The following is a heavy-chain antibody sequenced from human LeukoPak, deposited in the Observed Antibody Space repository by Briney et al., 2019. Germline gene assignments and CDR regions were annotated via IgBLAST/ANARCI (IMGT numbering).Heavy chain of an antibody. D-gene: IGHD3-22*01. CDR1: GYTFTSNY. CDR3: ARDNSVREEAWLFNP. CDR2: ISPSGGST. J-gene: IGHJ5*02. Sequence: ASVKVSCKAFGYTFTSNYMHWVRHAPGQGPEWMGVISPSGGSTTYAQKFQGRVTLTRDMSKSRVYLELSSLRSEDTGVYYCARDNSVREEAWLFNPWGRGTLVSVFS. V-gene: IGHV1-46*01.